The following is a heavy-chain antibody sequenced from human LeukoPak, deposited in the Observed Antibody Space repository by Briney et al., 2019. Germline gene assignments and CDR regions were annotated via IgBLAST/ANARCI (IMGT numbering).Heavy chain of an antibody. CDR1: GGTLSSHT. D-gene: IGHD5-18*01. J-gene: IGHJ4*02. CDR2: IIPIFGTA. CDR3: ARDTAMGNYFFDY. V-gene: IGHV1-69*13. Sequence: SVKVSCKASGGTLSSHTISWVRQAPGQGLEWMGGIIPIFGTANYAQKFQGRVTITADESTSTAYMELSSLRSEDTAVYYCARDTAMGNYFFDYWGQGTLVTVSS.